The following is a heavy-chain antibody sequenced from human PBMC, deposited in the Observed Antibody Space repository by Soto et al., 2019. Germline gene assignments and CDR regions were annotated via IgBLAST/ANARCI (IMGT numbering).Heavy chain of an antibody. CDR1: GFSLTTRGVG. V-gene: IGHV2-5*02. CDR2: IYWDDDA. Sequence: QITLKESGPTLVKPTQTLTLTCTFSGFSLTTRGVGVGWIRQPLGKALEWLALIYWDDDAGYSPSLKSRFTITKDTATKQVVLTMTNMDPVDTATYCCAHRPRGYRYHFAYWGQGTLFTVSS. D-gene: IGHD5-18*01. J-gene: IGHJ4*02. CDR3: AHRPRGYRYHFAY.